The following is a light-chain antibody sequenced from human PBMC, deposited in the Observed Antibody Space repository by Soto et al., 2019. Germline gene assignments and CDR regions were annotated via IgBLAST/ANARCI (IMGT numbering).Light chain of an antibody. V-gene: IGKV3-11*01. J-gene: IGKJ4*01. CDR2: DAS. Sequence: EIVLTQSPATLSLSPGERATLSCRASQSVTSYLAWYQQKPGQAPRLLIYDASNRATGIPARFSGSGSGTDFTLTISSLEPEDFAVYYCQQRYNWPPTFGGGTKVEI. CDR3: QQRYNWPPT. CDR1: QSVTSY.